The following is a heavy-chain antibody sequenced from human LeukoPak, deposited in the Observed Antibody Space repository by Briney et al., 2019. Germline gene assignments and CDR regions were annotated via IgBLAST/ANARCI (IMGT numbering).Heavy chain of an antibody. V-gene: IGHV3-48*01. CDR3: ARGSTYYDSSGQVPFAY. Sequence: PGGSLRLSCAASGFTFSSYSKNWVRQAPGKGLEWGSYISGSSSTIYYADSVKGRFTICRDNGKNTLYLQMNSLRAEDTAVYYCARGSTYYDSSGQVPFAYWGQGTLATVPS. J-gene: IGHJ4*02. CDR2: ISGSSSTI. CDR1: GFTFSSYS. D-gene: IGHD3-22*01.